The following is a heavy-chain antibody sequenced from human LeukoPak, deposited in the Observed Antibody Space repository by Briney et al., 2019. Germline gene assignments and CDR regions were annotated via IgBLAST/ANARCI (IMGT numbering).Heavy chain of an antibody. CDR2: INPSGGST. J-gene: IGHJ6*02. D-gene: IGHD5-18*01. Sequence: ASVKVSCKASGYTFTSYYMHWVRQAPGQGLEWMGIINPSGGSTSYAQKFQGRVTMTRDTSTSTVYMELSSLRSEDTAVYYCARSWLPLHGVYGMDVWGQGTTVTVSS. CDR3: ARSWLPLHGVYGMDV. V-gene: IGHV1-46*01. CDR1: GYTFTSYY.